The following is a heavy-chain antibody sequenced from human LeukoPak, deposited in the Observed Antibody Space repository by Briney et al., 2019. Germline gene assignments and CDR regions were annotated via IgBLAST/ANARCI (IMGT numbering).Heavy chain of an antibody. CDR2: ISGSGGST. CDR3: AKLRGTMIVVVITTELDY. D-gene: IGHD3-22*01. CDR1: GFTFSSYA. Sequence: GGSLRLSCAASGFTFSSYAMSWVRQAPGKGLEWVSAISGSGGSTYYADSVKGRFTISRDNSKNTLYLQMNSLRAEDTAVYYCAKLRGTMIVVVITTELDYWGQGTLVTVSS. V-gene: IGHV3-23*01. J-gene: IGHJ4*02.